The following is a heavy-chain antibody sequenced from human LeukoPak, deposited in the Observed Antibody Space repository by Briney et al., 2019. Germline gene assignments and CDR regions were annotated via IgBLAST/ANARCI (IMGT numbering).Heavy chain of an antibody. D-gene: IGHD1-14*01. CDR3: ARDPGPGIFDY. Sequence: GGSLRLSCAASGFSFSNYGMNWVRQAPGKGLEWVSGIIGSGGTTYYADSVKGRFTISRDNSKNTLYLQMNSLRAEDTAVYYCARDPGPGIFDYWGQGTLVTVSS. V-gene: IGHV3-23*01. CDR2: IIGSGGTT. J-gene: IGHJ4*02. CDR1: GFSFSNYG.